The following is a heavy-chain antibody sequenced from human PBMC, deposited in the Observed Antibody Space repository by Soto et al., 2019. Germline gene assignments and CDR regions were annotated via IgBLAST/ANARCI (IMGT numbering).Heavy chain of an antibody. CDR3: ATVNSYDILTGYYAPTYTLDY. D-gene: IGHD3-9*01. CDR1: GYTLTELS. Sequence: GASVKVSCKVSGYTLTELSMHWVRQAPGKGLEWMGGFDPEDGETIYAQKFQGRVTMTEDTSTDTAYMELSSLRSEDTAVYYCATVNSYDILTGYYAPTYTLDYWGQGTLVTV. CDR2: FDPEDGET. J-gene: IGHJ4*02. V-gene: IGHV1-24*01.